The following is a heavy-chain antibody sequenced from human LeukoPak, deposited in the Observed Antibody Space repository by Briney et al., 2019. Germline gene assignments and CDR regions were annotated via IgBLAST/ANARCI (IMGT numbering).Heavy chain of an antibody. CDR1: GFTFSSYG. D-gene: IGHD3-10*01. V-gene: IGHV3-33*01. J-gene: IGHJ4*02. CDR2: IWYDGSNK. CDR3: ASGSGIYYNRIQY. Sequence: PGRSPRLSCAASGFTFSSYGMHWVRQAPGKGLEWVAVIWYDGSNKYYADSVKGRFTISGDNSKNTLYLQMDSLRTEDTAVYYCASGSGIYYNRIQYWGQGTLVTVSS.